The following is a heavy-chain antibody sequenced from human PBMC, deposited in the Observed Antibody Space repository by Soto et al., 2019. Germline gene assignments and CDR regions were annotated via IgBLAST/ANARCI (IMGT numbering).Heavy chain of an antibody. CDR1: GFTFSSYA. Sequence: PGGSLRLSCAASGFTFSSYAMSWVRQAPGKGLEWVSAISGSGGSTYHADSVKGRFTISRDNSKNTLYLQMNSLRAEDTAVYYCAKSQQLVYYFGYWGQGTLVTVSS. V-gene: IGHV3-23*01. CDR2: ISGSGGST. CDR3: AKSQQLVYYFGY. J-gene: IGHJ4*02. D-gene: IGHD6-13*01.